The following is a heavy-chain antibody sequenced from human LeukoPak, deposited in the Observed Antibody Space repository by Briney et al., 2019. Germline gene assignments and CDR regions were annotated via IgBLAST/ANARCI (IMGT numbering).Heavy chain of an antibody. J-gene: IGHJ6*03. D-gene: IGHD3-22*01. V-gene: IGHV3-23*01. CDR2: ISGSGGST. CDR3: AKDGTPNYDSSGYYYMDV. Sequence: GGSLRLSCAASGFTFSSYAMSWVRQAPGKGLEWVSAISGSGGSTYYADSVKGRFTISRDNSKNTLHLQMNSLRAEDTAVYYCAKDGTPNYDSSGYYYMDVWGKGTTVTVSS. CDR1: GFTFSSYA.